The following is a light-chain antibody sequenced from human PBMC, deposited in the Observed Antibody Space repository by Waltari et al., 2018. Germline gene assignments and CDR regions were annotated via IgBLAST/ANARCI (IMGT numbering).Light chain of an antibody. Sequence: QSALTQPASVSGSPGQSITISCTGTSSDVGGYNYVSWYQQNPGTAPYLMIYDVSNRPSGVSNRFSGSKSGNTASLTISGLQAEDEADYYCSSYTSSSTYVFGSGTKVTVL. CDR2: DVS. J-gene: IGLJ6*01. CDR3: SSYTSSSTYV. CDR1: SSDVGGYNY. V-gene: IGLV2-14*03.